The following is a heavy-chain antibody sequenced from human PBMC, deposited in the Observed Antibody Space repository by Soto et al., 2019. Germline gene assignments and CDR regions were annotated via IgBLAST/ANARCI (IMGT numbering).Heavy chain of an antibody. V-gene: IGHV3-30-3*01. CDR2: ISYDGSNK. D-gene: IGHD3-16*02. CDR1: GFTFSSYA. Sequence: GSLRLSCAASGFTFSSYAMHWVRQAPGKGLEWVAVISYDGSNKYYADSVKGRFTISRDNSKNTLYLQMNSLRAEDTAVYYCASLRLGELSLYPRAPESHDYWGQGTLVTVSS. J-gene: IGHJ4*02. CDR3: ASLRLGELSLYPRAPESHDY.